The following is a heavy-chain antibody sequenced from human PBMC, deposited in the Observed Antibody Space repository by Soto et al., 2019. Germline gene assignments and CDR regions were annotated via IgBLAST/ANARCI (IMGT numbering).Heavy chain of an antibody. D-gene: IGHD3-16*01. Sequence: QPAGSLRLSSAASGFTVSSNYMSWVRQAPGKGLEWVSVIYSGGSTYYADSVKGRFTISRDNSKNTLYLQMNSLRAEDTAVYYCARDHPSGGFYSSMDVWGQGTTVTVSS. V-gene: IGHV3-53*01. CDR3: ARDHPSGGFYSSMDV. J-gene: IGHJ6*02. CDR2: IYSGGST. CDR1: GFTVSSNY.